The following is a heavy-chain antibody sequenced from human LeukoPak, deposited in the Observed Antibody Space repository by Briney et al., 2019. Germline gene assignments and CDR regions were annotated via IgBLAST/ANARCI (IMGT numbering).Heavy chain of an antibody. D-gene: IGHD4-11*01. J-gene: IGHJ4*02. CDR1: GFTFSNYA. CDR3: TRGYSIDY. Sequence: GGSLRLSCAASGFTFSNYALSWVRQAPGKGLEWVGFIRSKASGGTTEYTASVKGRFTISRDDSKSIAYLQMNSLITEDTAIYYCTRGYSIDYWGQGTQVTVSS. CDR2: IRSKASGGTT. V-gene: IGHV3-49*04.